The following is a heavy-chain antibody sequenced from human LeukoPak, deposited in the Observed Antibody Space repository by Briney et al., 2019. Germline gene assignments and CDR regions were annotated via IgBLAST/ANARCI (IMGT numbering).Heavy chain of an antibody. Sequence: PGGSLRLSCAASGFTLSNYAMSWVRQAPGKGLEWVSAISGSDDSTHYADSVKGRFTISRDNSKNTLYLQMNSLRAEDTAVYYCAKGSSGWYRVAFDIWGQGTMVSVSS. CDR1: GFTLSNYA. D-gene: IGHD6-19*01. V-gene: IGHV3-23*01. CDR3: AKGSSGWYRVAFDI. CDR2: ISGSDDST. J-gene: IGHJ3*02.